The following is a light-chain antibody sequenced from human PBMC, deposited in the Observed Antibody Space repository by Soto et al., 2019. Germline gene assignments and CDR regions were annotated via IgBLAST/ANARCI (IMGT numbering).Light chain of an antibody. CDR1: QSVSSN. CDR2: GAS. J-gene: IGKJ2*01. CDR3: QQYGTSRDYT. Sequence: EIVMTQSPATLSVSPGERATLSCRASQSVSSNLAWYQQKPGQAPRLLIYGASTRATGIPARFSGSGSGTEFTLTISSLQSEDFAVYYCQQYGTSRDYTFGQGTKLEI. V-gene: IGKV3-15*01.